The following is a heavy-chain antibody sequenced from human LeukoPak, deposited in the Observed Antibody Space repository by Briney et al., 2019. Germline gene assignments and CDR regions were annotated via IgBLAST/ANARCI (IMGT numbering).Heavy chain of an antibody. D-gene: IGHD3-22*01. CDR1: GGSISSYF. V-gene: IGHV4-59*01. J-gene: IGHJ1*01. CDR2: IYYSGST. CDR3: ARSGPYYYDSSGYFEYFQH. Sequence: SETLSLTCTDSGGSISSYFWSWIPPAPRKGLEWIGYIYYSGSTNYNPPLKSRVTISVDTSKNQFSLKLSSVTAADTAVYYCARSGPYYYDSSGYFEYFQHWGQGTLVTVSS.